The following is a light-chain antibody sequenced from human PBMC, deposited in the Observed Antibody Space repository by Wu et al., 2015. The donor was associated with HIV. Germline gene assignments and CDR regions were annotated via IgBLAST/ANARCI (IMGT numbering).Light chain of an antibody. CDR1: QNVKNNY. CDR3: QQYGSS. J-gene: IGKJ1*01. V-gene: IGKV3-20*01. CDR2: GAS. Sequence: EIVLTQSPGILSLSPGERATLSCRASQNVKNNYLAWYQQIPGQAPRLLIYGASTRAAGIPDRFSGSGSGTDFTLTISRLEPEDFAVYYCQQYGSSFGQGTKVE.